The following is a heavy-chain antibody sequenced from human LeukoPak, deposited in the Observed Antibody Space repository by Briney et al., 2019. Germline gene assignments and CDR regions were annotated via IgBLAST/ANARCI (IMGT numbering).Heavy chain of an antibody. CDR3: QLASIDY. Sequence: ASVKVSCKASGYTFTSYYMHWVRQAPGQGLEWMGIINPGGGSTSYAQKFQGRVTMTRDTSISTAYMELSRLRSDDTAVYYCQLASIDYWGQGTLVTVSS. CDR2: INPGGGST. V-gene: IGHV1-46*01. D-gene: IGHD6-6*01. J-gene: IGHJ4*02. CDR1: GYTFTSYY.